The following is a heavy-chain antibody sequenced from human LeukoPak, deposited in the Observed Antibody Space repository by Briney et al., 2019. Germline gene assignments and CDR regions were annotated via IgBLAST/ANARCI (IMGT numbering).Heavy chain of an antibody. CDR1: GYTFTSYG. CDR2: ISAYNGVR. CDR3: ARGLSIAAGPGTYYYSYYKVV. V-gene: IGHV1-18*01. Sequence: GASLKPSCTASGYTFTSYGITWVRRAPGQGLEWMGWISAYNGVRNSAQNLKGRVTMTADTSTSKAYMKLRSLSSDDTAVYYCARGLSIAAGPGTYYYSYYKVVCWKGRTVTISS. J-gene: IGHJ6*03. D-gene: IGHD6-25*01.